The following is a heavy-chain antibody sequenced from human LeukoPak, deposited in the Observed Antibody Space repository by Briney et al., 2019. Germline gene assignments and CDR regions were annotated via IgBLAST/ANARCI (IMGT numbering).Heavy chain of an antibody. CDR3: ARGRIAVAGPFDY. V-gene: IGHV3-53*01. CDR1: GFTVSSNY. J-gene: IGHJ4*02. Sequence: GGSLRLSCAASGFTVSSNYMNWVRQAPGEGLEWVSVIYSGGSTYYADSVKGRFTISRDNSKNTLYLQMNSLRAEDTAVYYCARGRIAVAGPFDYWGQGTLVTVPS. CDR2: IYSGGST. D-gene: IGHD6-19*01.